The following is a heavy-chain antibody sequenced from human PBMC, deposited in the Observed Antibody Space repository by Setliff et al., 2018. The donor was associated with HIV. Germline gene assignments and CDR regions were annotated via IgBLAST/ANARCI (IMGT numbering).Heavy chain of an antibody. CDR1: GDSISNYY. J-gene: IGHJ5*02. CDR3: ARRIDNSGSFPDKNWFDT. D-gene: IGHD3-10*01. Sequence: SETLSLTCTVSGDSISNYYWSWVRQPPGKGLEWIGYIYTTGSTNYNPSLKSRVTMSIDTSKNQFSLKLTSVTAADTAVYYCARRIDNSGSFPDKNWFDTWGQGSLVTVSS. CDR2: IYTTGST. V-gene: IGHV4-4*09.